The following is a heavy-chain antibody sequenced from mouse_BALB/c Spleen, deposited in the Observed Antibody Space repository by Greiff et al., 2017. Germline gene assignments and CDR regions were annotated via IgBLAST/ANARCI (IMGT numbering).Heavy chain of an antibody. CDR2: INSNGGST. Sequence: EVHLVESGGGLVQPGGSLKLSCAASGFTFSSYGMSWVRQTPDKRLELVATINSNGGSTYYPDSVKGRFTISRDNAKNTLYLQMSSLKSEDTAMYYCARASLYDGWFAYWGQGTLVTVSA. D-gene: IGHD2-3*01. V-gene: IGHV5-6-3*01. J-gene: IGHJ3*01. CDR3: ARASLYDGWFAY. CDR1: GFTFSSYG.